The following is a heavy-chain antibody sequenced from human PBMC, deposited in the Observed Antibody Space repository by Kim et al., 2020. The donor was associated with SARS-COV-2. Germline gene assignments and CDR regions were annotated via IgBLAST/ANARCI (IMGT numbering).Heavy chain of an antibody. V-gene: IGHV3-21*01. J-gene: IGHJ6*02. Sequence: GGSLRLSCAASGFTFSSYSMNWVRQAPGKGLEWVSSISSSSSYIYYADSVKGRFTISRDNAKNSLYLQMNSLRAEDTAVYYCARGYCSSTSCYWDYYYYGMDVWGQGTTVTVSS. D-gene: IGHD2-2*01. CDR1: GFTFSSYS. CDR3: ARGYCSSTSCYWDYYYYGMDV. CDR2: ISSSSSYI.